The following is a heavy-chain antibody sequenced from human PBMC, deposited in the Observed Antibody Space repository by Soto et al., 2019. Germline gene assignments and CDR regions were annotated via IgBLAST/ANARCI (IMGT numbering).Heavy chain of an antibody. D-gene: IGHD3-22*01. CDR1: GFTFSSYS. J-gene: IGHJ3*02. CDR2: ISSSSSYI. CDR3: ARVHPYYDSSVGAFDI. V-gene: IGHV3-21*01. Sequence: EVQLVESGGGLVKPGGSLRLSCAASGFTFSSYSMNWVRQAPGKGLEGVSSISSSSSYIYYADSVKGRFTISRDNAKNSLYLQMNSLRAEDTAVYYCARVHPYYDSSVGAFDIWGQGTMVTVSS.